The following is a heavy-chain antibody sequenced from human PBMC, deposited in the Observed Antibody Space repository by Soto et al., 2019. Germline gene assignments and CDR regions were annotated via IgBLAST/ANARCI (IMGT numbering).Heavy chain of an antibody. CDR3: AKAPEGSSSSGNRYYYYGMDV. CDR1: GFTFSSYA. D-gene: IGHD6-6*01. CDR2: ISYDGSNK. V-gene: IGHV3-30-3*01. Sequence: GGSLRLSCAASGFTFSSYAMHWVRQAPGKGLEWVAVISYDGSNKYYADSVKGRFTISRDNAKNSLYLQMNSLRAEDTALYYCAKAPEGSSSSGNRYYYYGMDVWGQGTTVTVSS. J-gene: IGHJ6*02.